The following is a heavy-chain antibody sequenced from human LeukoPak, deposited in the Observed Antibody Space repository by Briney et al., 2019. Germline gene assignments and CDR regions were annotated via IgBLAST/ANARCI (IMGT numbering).Heavy chain of an antibody. D-gene: IGHD4-23*01. CDR3: ARNRQDYGGNSGFDY. CDR1: GITFSSSS. CDR2: ISPGDYTA. V-gene: IGHV3-23*01. J-gene: IGHJ4*02. Sequence: GGSLRLSCLASGITFSSSSMSWVRQAPGKGLEWVSAISPGDYTAYYADSVKGRFTVSRDNSKKTLYLQMNRLRAEDTAVYYCARNRQDYGGNSGFDYWGQGTLVTVSS.